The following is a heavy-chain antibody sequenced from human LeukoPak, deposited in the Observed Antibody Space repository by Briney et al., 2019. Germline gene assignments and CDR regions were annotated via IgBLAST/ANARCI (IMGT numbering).Heavy chain of an antibody. Sequence: GGSLRLSCAASGFTFSSYEMNWVRQAPGKGLEWVSYISSSGSTIYYADSVKGRFTISRDDAKNSLYLQMNSLRAEDTAVYYCAELGIAMIGGVWGKGTTVTISS. D-gene: IGHD3-10*02. J-gene: IGHJ6*04. V-gene: IGHV3-48*03. CDR3: AELGIAMIGGV. CDR1: GFTFSSYE. CDR2: ISSSGSTI.